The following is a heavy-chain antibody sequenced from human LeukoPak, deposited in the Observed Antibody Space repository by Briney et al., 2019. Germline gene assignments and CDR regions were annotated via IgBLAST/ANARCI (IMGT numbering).Heavy chain of an antibody. J-gene: IGHJ4*02. CDR3: ARVSCGGDCYPYYSDS. CDR2: INPNSGDT. Sequence: ASVKVSCKASGYTFTAYFMHWVRQAPGQGLEWMGWINPNSGDTNYAQNFQGRVTMTRDTSISTAYMVLNSLRSDDTAVYYCARVSCGGDCYPYYSDSWGQGTLVTVSS. V-gene: IGHV1-2*02. D-gene: IGHD2-21*02. CDR1: GYTFTAYF.